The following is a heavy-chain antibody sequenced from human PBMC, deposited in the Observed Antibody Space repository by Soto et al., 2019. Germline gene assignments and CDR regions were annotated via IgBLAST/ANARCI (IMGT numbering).Heavy chain of an antibody. CDR3: ARGGSSWSAEYYQH. V-gene: IGHV1-18*01. CDR1: GYTFTNYG. Sequence: QVQLVQSGAEVKKPGASVKVSCKASGYTFTNYGISWVRQAPGQGPEWMGWISGYNGNTKYAQKLQGRVTMPTDQSTTTAYMELRSLRSDDTGVYYCARGGSSWSAEYYQHWGQGTLVIVSS. CDR2: ISGYNGNT. D-gene: IGHD6-13*01. J-gene: IGHJ1*01.